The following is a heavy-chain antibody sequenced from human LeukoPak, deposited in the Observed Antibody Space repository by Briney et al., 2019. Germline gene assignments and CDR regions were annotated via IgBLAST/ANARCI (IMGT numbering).Heavy chain of an antibody. D-gene: IGHD4-17*01. CDR3: AKEIWPTVTTPGWTYFDY. CDR2: IRYDGSKK. J-gene: IGHJ4*02. Sequence: GGSLRLSCAASAFTFSRYGMHWVRQAPGKGLEWVAFIRYDGSKKYYADSVKGRFTISRDNSKNTLYLQMNSLRAEDTAVYYCAKEIWPTVTTPGWTYFDYWGQGALVTVSS. CDR1: AFTFSRYG. V-gene: IGHV3-30*02.